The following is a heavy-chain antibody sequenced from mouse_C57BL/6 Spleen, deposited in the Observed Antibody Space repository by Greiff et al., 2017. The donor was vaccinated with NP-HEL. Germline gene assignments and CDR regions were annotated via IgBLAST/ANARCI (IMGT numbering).Heavy chain of an antibody. CDR1: GYTFTSYW. V-gene: IGHV1-61*01. CDR2: IYPSDSET. CDR3: ARSSYGSGPWFAY. Sequence: QVQLQQPGAELVRPGSSVKLSCKASGYTFTSYWMDWVKQRPGQGLEWIGNIYPSDSETHYNQKFTDKATLTVDKSSSTAYMQLSSLTSEDSAVYYCARSSYGSGPWFAYWGQGTLVTVSA. D-gene: IGHD1-1*01. J-gene: IGHJ3*01.